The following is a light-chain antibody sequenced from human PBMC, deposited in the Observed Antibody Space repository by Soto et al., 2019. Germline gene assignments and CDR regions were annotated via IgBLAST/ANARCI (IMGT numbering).Light chain of an antibody. V-gene: IGLV2-14*03. CDR3: ISYTDRQSYL. CDR2: AVS. Sequence: QSALTQPASVSGSPGQSITISCSGTSSDIGSYDHVAWYQQFPGKSPKLIIYAVSDRPSGVSDRFSGSKSGISASLTISGLQTEDDADYYCISYTDRQSYLFGTGTKVTVL. CDR1: SSDIGSYDH. J-gene: IGLJ1*01.